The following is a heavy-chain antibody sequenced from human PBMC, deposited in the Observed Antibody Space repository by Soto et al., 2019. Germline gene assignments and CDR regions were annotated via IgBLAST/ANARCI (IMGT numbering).Heavy chain of an antibody. CDR1: GYSFTSYW. V-gene: IGHV5-51*01. Sequence: PGESLKISCKGSGYSFTSYWIGWVRQMPGKGLEWMGIIYPGDSDTRYSPSFQGQVTISADKSISTAYLQWSSLKASDTAMYYCARQGYSRSLISAQELWYFDLWGRGTLVTVSS. CDR2: IYPGDSDT. J-gene: IGHJ2*01. CDR3: ARQGYSRSLISAQELWYFDL. D-gene: IGHD6-6*01.